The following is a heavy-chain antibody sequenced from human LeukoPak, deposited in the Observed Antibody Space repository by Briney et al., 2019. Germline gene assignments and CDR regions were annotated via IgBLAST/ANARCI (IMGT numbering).Heavy chain of an antibody. CDR2: INTDGSTT. V-gene: IGHV3-74*01. D-gene: IGHD3-16*02. CDR1: GFTFSNDW. Sequence: GGSLRLSCAASGFTFSNDWMHWVRQAPGKGLVWVSRINTDGSTTTYADSVKGRFTIPRDNAKNTLYLQMNSLRVEDTAVYYCARSRGGSYHYWGQGTLVAVSS. J-gene: IGHJ4*02. CDR3: ARSRGGSYHY.